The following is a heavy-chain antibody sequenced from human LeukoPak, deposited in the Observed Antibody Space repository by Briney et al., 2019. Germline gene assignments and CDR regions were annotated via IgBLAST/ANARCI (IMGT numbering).Heavy chain of an antibody. CDR1: GYTFTSYD. CDR2: MNPNSGNT. Sequence: HAASVKVSCKTSGYTFTSYDVHWVRQAAGQGLEWLGWMNPNSGNTAYAQRFQGRLSMTRDTSIRTAYMELSSLRSDDTAVYYCARRGWKLNERGYYFDYWGQGTLVTVSS. D-gene: IGHD1-1*01. CDR3: ARRGWKLNERGYYFDY. V-gene: IGHV1-8*01. J-gene: IGHJ4*02.